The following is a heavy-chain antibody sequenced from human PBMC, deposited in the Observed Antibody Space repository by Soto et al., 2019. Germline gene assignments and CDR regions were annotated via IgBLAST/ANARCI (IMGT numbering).Heavy chain of an antibody. J-gene: IGHJ6*02. D-gene: IGHD3-10*01. Sequence: PSETLSLTCTVSGGSISSGGYYWSWIRQHPGKGLEWIGYIYYSGSTYYNPSLKSRVTISVDTAKNQFSLKLSSVTAAHTAGYYCARVFGFGGMEVWGQGTTVTVSS. CDR1: GGSISSGGYY. CDR2: IYYSGST. V-gene: IGHV4-31*03. CDR3: ARVFGFGGMEV.